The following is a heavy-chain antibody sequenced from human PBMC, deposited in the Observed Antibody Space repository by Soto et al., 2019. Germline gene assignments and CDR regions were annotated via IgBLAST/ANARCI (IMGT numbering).Heavy chain of an antibody. D-gene: IGHD6-13*01. V-gene: IGHV3-30-3*01. CDR1: GFTFSSYA. CDR2: ISYDGSNK. J-gene: IGHJ4*02. CDR3: ARDRAAAAYFDY. Sequence: QVQLVESGGGVVQPGRSLRLSCAASGFTFSSYAMHWVRQAPGKGLEWVAVISYDGSNKYYADSVKGRFTISRDNSKNTLYLQMNSLRAEDTAVYYCARDRAAAAYFDYWGQGTLVTVSS.